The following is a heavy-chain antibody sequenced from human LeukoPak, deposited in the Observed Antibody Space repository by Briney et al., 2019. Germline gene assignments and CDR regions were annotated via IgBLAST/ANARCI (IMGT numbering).Heavy chain of an antibody. V-gene: IGHV3-21*04. CDR1: GFTFSSYS. J-gene: IGHJ4*02. D-gene: IGHD6-19*01. CDR3: AKEGRSSGWLDY. CDR2: ISSSSSYI. Sequence: PGGSLRLSCAASGFTFSSYSMNWVRQAPGKGLEWVSSISSSSSYIYYADSVKGRFTISRDNAKNSLYLQMNSLRAEDTALYYCAKEGRSSGWLDYWGQGTLVTVSS.